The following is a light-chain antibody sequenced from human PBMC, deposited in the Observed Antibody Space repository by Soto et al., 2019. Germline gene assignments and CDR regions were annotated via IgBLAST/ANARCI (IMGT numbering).Light chain of an antibody. CDR1: QSIRSW. V-gene: IGKV1-5*01. Sequence: DIQMTQSPSTLSASVGDRVTIACRASQSIRSWLAWYQQKPGKAPKLLIYDASSLESGVPSRFSGSGSGTEFTLTISSLQPDDSATYYCQQYNSYSWTFGQGTKVEIK. CDR3: QQYNSYSWT. CDR2: DAS. J-gene: IGKJ1*01.